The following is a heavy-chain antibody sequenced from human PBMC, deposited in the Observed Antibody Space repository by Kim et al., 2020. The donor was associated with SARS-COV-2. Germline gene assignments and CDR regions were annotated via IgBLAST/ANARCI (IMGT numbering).Heavy chain of an antibody. CDR2: GRT. J-gene: IGHJ4*02. CDR3: ARHKPYYFDY. Sequence: GRTYYTPSLKSRVTISVDTSKNQFSLKLSSVTAADTAVYYCARHKPYYFDYWGQGTLVTVSS. V-gene: IGHV4-39*01.